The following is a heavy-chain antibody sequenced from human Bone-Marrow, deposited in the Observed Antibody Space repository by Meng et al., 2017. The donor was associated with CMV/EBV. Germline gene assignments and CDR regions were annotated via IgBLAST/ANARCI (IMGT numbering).Heavy chain of an antibody. D-gene: IGHD3-22*01. J-gene: IGHJ4*02. CDR2: IYYSGST. CDR1: STSSGVYY. Sequence: STSSGVYYWSWSRQHPGKGLEWIGYIYYSGSTYYTPSLKSRVTISVDTSKNQFSLKLSSVTAADTAVYYCARATPNYYDSSGYYYFDYWGQGTLVTVSS. V-gene: IGHV4-31*02. CDR3: ARATPNYYDSSGYYYFDY.